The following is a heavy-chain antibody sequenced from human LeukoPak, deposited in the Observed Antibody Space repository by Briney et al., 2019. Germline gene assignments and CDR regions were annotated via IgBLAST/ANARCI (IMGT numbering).Heavy chain of an antibody. J-gene: IGHJ5*02. CDR2: VNHSGST. Sequence: SETLSLTCAVYGGSFSGYYWSWIRQPPGKGLEWIGEVNHSGSTNYNPSLKSRVTISVDTSKNQFSLKLSSVTAADTAVYYCARDRDWLLPSISGFDPWGQGTLVTVSS. CDR1: GGSFSGYY. V-gene: IGHV4-34*01. D-gene: IGHD3-9*01. CDR3: ARDRDWLLPSISGFDP.